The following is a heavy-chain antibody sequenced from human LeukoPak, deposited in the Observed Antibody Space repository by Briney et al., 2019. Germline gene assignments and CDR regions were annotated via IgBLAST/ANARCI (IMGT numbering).Heavy chain of an antibody. D-gene: IGHD3-9*01. V-gene: IGHV4-4*07. Sequence: SETLSLTCTVSGGSISSYYWSWIREPAGKGLEWIGRMYSNGSTNYNPSLKSRVTMSVDTSKNQFSLKLSSVTAADTAIYYCARSADYDILTGYYSHRFPFGYWGQGTLVTVSS. CDR2: MYSNGST. J-gene: IGHJ4*02. CDR1: GGSISSYY. CDR3: ARSADYDILTGYYSHRFPFGY.